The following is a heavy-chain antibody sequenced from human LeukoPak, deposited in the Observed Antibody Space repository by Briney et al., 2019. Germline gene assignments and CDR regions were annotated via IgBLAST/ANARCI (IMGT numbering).Heavy chain of an antibody. CDR2: ISYDGSNK. V-gene: IGHV3-30*18. D-gene: IGHD3-22*01. J-gene: IGHJ4*02. CDR3: AKDEYDSSGPIDY. Sequence: GGSLRLSCAASGFTFSSYGMHWVRQAPGKGLEWVAVISYDGSNKYYADSAKGRFTISRDNSKNTVYLQMNSLRAEDTAVYYCAKDEYDSSGPIDYWGQGTLVTVSS. CDR1: GFTFSSYG.